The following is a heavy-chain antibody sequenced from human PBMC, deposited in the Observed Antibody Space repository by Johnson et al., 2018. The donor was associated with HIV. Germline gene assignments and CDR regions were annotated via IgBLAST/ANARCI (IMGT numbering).Heavy chain of an antibody. Sequence: QVQLVESGGGVVQPGRSLRLSCAASGFTFSSYAMHWVRQAPGKGLEWVEVISCDGSNKYYADSVKGRFTISRDNSKNTLYLQMHSLRSEDTAVYYCARDRAILAARPAGAFDVWGPGTKVTVSS. CDR2: ISCDGSNK. D-gene: IGHD6-6*01. J-gene: IGHJ3*01. V-gene: IGHV3-30-3*01. CDR3: ARDRAILAARPAGAFDV. CDR1: GFTFSSYA.